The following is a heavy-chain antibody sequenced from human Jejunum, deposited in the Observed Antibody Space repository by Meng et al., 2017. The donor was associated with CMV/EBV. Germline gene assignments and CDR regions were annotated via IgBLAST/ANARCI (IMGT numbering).Heavy chain of an antibody. Sequence: NFSSYAISWVRQAPGQGLEWMGGIIPILGIANYAQKFQGRVTITADKSTSTACMELSSLRSEDTAVYYCARSLLRFLEWSGADWFDPWGQGTLVTVSS. J-gene: IGHJ5*02. CDR3: ARSLLRFLEWSGADWFDP. D-gene: IGHD3-3*01. V-gene: IGHV1-69*10. CDR2: IIPILGIA. CDR1: NFSSYA.